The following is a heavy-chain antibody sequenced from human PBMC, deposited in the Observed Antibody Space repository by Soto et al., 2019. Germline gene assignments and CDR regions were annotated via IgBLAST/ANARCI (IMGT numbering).Heavy chain of an antibody. D-gene: IGHD2-15*01. V-gene: IGHV4-31*03. CDR1: GGSISSGGYY. Sequence: SETLSLTCTVSGGSISSGGYYWSWIRQHPGKGLEWIGYIYYSGSTYYNPSLKSRVTISVDTSKNQFSLKLSSVTAADTAVYYCAREVVVVVAADDYYYYGIDVWGQGTTVTVSS. CDR2: IYYSGST. J-gene: IGHJ6*02. CDR3: AREVVVVVAADDYYYYGIDV.